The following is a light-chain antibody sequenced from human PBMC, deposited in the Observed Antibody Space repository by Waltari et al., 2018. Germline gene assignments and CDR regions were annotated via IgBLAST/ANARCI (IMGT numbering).Light chain of an antibody. CDR3: QAWDSSTVV. CDR2: QDS. V-gene: IGLV3-1*01. J-gene: IGLJ2*01. Sequence: SYELTQPPSVSVSPAQTASIPCSGANLGDKYACWYQQKPGQSPVLVIYQDSKRPSGIPERFSGSNSGNTATLTISGTQAMDEADYYCQAWDSSTVVFGGGTKLTVL. CDR1: NLGDKY.